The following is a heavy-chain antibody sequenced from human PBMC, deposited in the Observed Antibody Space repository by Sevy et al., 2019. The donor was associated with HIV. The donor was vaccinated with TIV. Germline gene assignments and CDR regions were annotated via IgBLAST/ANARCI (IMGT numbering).Heavy chain of an antibody. D-gene: IGHD3-10*01. CDR3: AVGEGLWFGESFSFDS. CDR1: GFTFSSCG. Sequence: GGSLRLSCAASGFTFSSCGMHWVRQAPAKGLEWVAFIRYDGSNKYYIDSVKGRFTISRDDSKNTLHLRMISVRAAATDVYYCAVGEGLWFGESFSFDSWGQGTLVTVSS. V-gene: IGHV3-30*02. J-gene: IGHJ4*02. CDR2: IRYDGSNK.